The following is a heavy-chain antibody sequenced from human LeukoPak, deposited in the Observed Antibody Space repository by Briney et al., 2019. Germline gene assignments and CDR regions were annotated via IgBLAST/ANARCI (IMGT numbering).Heavy chain of an antibody. V-gene: IGHV1-2*02. CDR1: GGTFSSYA. CDR2: INPNSGGT. Sequence: ASVKVSCKASGGTFSSYAISWMRQAPGQGLEWMGWINPNSGGTNYAQKFQGRVTMTRDTSISTAYMELSRLRSDDTAVYYCASSLYDFARFDPWGQGTLVTVSS. CDR3: ASSLYDFARFDP. J-gene: IGHJ5*02. D-gene: IGHD3-3*01.